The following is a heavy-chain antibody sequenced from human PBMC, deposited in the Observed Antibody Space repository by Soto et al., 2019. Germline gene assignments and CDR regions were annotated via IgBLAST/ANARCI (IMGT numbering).Heavy chain of an antibody. CDR1: GGSISSGDYY. J-gene: IGHJ5*02. D-gene: IGHD2-8*02. CDR3: ASVTRYCTGGGCNPNWFDP. CDR2: IFYTGST. V-gene: IGHV4-30-4*01. Sequence: QVQLQESGPGLVMPSQTLSLTCTVSGGSISSGDYYWSWIRQPPGKGLEWIGCIFYTGSTYYNPSLKSRITISVHTSQSQFSLKLTSVTAADTAVYYCASVTRYCTGGGCNPNWFDPWGQGTLVTVSS.